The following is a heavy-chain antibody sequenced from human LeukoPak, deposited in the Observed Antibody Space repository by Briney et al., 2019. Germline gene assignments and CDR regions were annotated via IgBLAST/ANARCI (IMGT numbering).Heavy chain of an antibody. D-gene: IGHD6-19*01. Sequence: GESLKISCKGSGYSFTSYWIGWVRQMPGKGLEWMGIIYPGDSDTRYSPSFQGQVTISADKSISTAKLQWSSLKASDTAMYYCARLEQWLPRSFDYWGQGTLVTASS. CDR2: IYPGDSDT. V-gene: IGHV5-51*01. CDR1: GYSFTSYW. J-gene: IGHJ4*02. CDR3: ARLEQWLPRSFDY.